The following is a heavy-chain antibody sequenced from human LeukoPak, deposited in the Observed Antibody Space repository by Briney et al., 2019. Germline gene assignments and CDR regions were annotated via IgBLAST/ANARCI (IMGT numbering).Heavy chain of an antibody. J-gene: IGHJ4*02. CDR3: ARESEYSTNAFDY. CDR2: ISSSSNYI. Sequence: GGSLRLSCAASGFTFSSYSMNWVRQAPGKGLEWVSSISSSSNYIHYADSVKGRLTISRDNAKNSLYLQMNSLRAEDTAVYYCARESEYSTNAFDYWGQGTLVTVSS. V-gene: IGHV3-21*01. CDR1: GFTFSSYS. D-gene: IGHD6-6*01.